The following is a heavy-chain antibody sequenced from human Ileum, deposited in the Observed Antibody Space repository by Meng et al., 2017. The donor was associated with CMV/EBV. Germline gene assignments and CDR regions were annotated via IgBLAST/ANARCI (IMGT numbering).Heavy chain of an antibody. J-gene: IGHJ4*02. V-gene: IGHV3-11*04. CDR3: ARDGHSSSTSNYDH. D-gene: IGHD2-2*03. Sequence: ASGLTFSDSYMYWIRQAPGKGLEWVSYISSSGNTISYADSVKGRFTISRDNAKNSLYLQMNSLRAEDTAVFYCARDGHSSSTSNYDHWGQGTLVTVSS. CDR1: GLTFSDSY. CDR2: ISSSGNTI.